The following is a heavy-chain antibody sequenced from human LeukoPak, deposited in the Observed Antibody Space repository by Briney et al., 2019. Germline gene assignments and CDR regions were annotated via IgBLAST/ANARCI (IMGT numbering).Heavy chain of an antibody. CDR3: ARARRQWLVGTTIRGDNPPYYFDY. D-gene: IGHD6-19*01. J-gene: IGHJ4*02. Sequence: SETLSLTCSVSGGSISSSSYYWGWIRQPPGNGLEWIGSMFYDGRTYYNPSPKSRVTISVDMSKKQFSLKLNTVTAADTAVYYCARARRQWLVGTTIRGDNPPYYFDYWGQGTLVTVSS. CDR1: GGSISSSSYY. V-gene: IGHV4-39*07. CDR2: MFYDGRT.